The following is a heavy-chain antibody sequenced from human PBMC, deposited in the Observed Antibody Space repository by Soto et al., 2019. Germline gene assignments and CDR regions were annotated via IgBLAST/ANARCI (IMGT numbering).Heavy chain of an antibody. Sequence: GGSLRLSCAASGFTFSSYGMHWVRQAPGKGLEWVAVISYDGSNKYYADSVKGRFTISRDNSKNTLYLQMNSLRAEDTAVYYCAKGLWLVPRWGQGTLVTVSS. CDR1: GFTFSSYG. D-gene: IGHD6-19*01. CDR3: AKGLWLVPR. V-gene: IGHV3-30*18. J-gene: IGHJ4*02. CDR2: ISYDGSNK.